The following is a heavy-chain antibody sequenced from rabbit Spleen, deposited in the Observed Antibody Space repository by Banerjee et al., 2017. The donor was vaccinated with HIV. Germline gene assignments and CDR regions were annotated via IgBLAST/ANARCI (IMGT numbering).Heavy chain of an antibody. J-gene: IGHJ6*01. CDR1: GVSFSDNSY. V-gene: IGHV1S40*01. D-gene: IGHD4-1*01. CDR3: ARNANGGWDL. Sequence: QSLEESGGDLVKPGASLTLTCIASGVSFSDNSYMCWVRQAPGKGLEWIVCIDTGSSGFTYFASWAKGRFTISKTSSTTVTLQMTSLTAADTATYFCARNANGGWDLWGQGTLVTVS. CDR2: IDTGSSGFT.